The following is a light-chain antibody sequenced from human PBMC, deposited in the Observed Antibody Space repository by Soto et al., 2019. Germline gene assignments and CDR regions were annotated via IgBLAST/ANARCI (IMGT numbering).Light chain of an antibody. Sequence: QSVLTQPPSASGTPGQRVFISCSGSSSNIGGTNYAYWYQQLPGAAPKLLMHSNNLRLSGVPERISGSKSGTSASLAISGLRSEDEAVYYCASWDDRLGAVIFGGGTKVTVL. J-gene: IGLJ2*01. CDR3: ASWDDRLGAVI. V-gene: IGLV1-47*02. CDR1: SSNIGGTNY. CDR2: SNN.